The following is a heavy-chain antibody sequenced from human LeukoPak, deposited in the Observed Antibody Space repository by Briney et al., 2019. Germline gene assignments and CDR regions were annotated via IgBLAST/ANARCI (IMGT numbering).Heavy chain of an antibody. CDR3: TRVRNSDNWWGPFDI. V-gene: IGHV1-18*01. Sequence: ASVNVSCKAFGYTFGTSSIGWVRQAPGQRLEWMGWISPKNGNRQYAQGVQGRVTMTTDTSRSTAYMELRSLRSDDAAVYYCTRVRNSDNWWGPFDIWGQGTMVTVSS. CDR2: ISPKNGNR. J-gene: IGHJ3*02. D-gene: IGHD1-1*01. CDR1: GYTFGTSS.